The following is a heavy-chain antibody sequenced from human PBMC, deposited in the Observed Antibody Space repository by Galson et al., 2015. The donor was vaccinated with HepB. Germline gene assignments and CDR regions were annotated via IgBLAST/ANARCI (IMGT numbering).Heavy chain of an antibody. CDR2: IDPSDSYT. D-gene: IGHD3-10*01. CDR1: GYSFTSYW. V-gene: IGHV5-10-1*01. Sequence: QSGAEVKKPGESLRISCKGSGYSFTSYWISWVRQMPGKGLEWMGRIDPSDSYTNYSPSFQGHVTISADKSISTAYLQWSSLKASDTAMYYCASQITMVRGVIITDWYFDLWGRGTLVTVSS. CDR3: ASQITMVRGVIITDWYFDL. J-gene: IGHJ2*01.